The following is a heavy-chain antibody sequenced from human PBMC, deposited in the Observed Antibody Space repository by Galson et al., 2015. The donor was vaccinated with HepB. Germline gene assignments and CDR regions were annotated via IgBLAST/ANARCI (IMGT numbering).Heavy chain of an antibody. CDR1: GFTVSSNY. CDR3: ARARGGSYPYFDY. Sequence: SLRLSCAASGFTVSSNYMSWVRQAPGEGLEWVSVIYSGGSTYYADSVKGRFTISRDNSKNTLYLQMNSLRAEDTAVYYCARARGGSYPYFDYWGQGTLVTVSS. V-gene: IGHV3-53*01. J-gene: IGHJ4*02. D-gene: IGHD1-26*01. CDR2: IYSGGST.